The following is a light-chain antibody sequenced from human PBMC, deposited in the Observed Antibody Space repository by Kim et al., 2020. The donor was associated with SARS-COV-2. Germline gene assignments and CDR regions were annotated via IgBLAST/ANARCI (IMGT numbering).Light chain of an antibody. J-gene: IGLJ3*02. CDR1: SSDVGGYNY. CDR2: DVS. CDR3: CSYAGSYTWV. Sequence: GQSVPISCTGTSSDVGGYNYVSWYQQHPGKAPNLMIYDVSKRPSGVPDRFSGSKSGNTASLTISGLQAEDEADYYCCSYAGSYTWVFGGGTQLTVL. V-gene: IGLV2-11*01.